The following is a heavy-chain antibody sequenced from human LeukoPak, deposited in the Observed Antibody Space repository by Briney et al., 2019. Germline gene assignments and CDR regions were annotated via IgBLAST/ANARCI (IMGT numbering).Heavy chain of an antibody. CDR2: IYPGDSDT. CDR3: ARLISGSLGEYFQY. CDR1: GHSFNSYW. D-gene: IGHD1-26*01. Sequence: GESLKISCKGSGHSFNSYWIGWVRQMHGKGLEFMGIIYPGDSDTRYSPSFQGQVTISADKSISTTYLQWSSLKASDTAMYYCARLISGSLGEYFQYWGQGTLVTVSS. J-gene: IGHJ1*01. V-gene: IGHV5-51*01.